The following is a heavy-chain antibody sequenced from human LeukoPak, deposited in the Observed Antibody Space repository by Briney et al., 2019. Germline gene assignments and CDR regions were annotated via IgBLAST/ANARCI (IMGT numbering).Heavy chain of an antibody. CDR2: ISGSGGST. Sequence: GGSLRLSCAASGFTFSSYAMSWVRQAPGKGLEWVSAISGSGGSTYYADSVKGRFTISRDNSKNTLYLQMNSLRAEDTAVYYCAKDGMVRGVSARSMDVWGQGTTVTVSS. CDR1: GFTFSSYA. J-gene: IGHJ6*02. CDR3: AKDGMVRGVSARSMDV. D-gene: IGHD3-10*01. V-gene: IGHV3-23*01.